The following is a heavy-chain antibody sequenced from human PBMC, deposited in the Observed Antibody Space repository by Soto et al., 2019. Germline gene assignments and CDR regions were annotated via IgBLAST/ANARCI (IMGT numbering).Heavy chain of an antibody. V-gene: IGHV4-39*07. D-gene: IGHD3-3*01. Sequence: TLSLTCTVSGVSISSNTYFWGWVRQPPGMGLEWIGSISYSGSTNYNPSLKSRVTISVDTSKNQFSLKLSSVTAADTAVYYCARVITIFGVVMIPNWFDPWGQGTLVTVSS. CDR1: GVSISSNTYF. CDR3: ARVITIFGVVMIPNWFDP. J-gene: IGHJ5*02. CDR2: ISYSGST.